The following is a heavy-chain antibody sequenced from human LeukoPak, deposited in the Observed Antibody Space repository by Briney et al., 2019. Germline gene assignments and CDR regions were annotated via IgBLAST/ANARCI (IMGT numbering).Heavy chain of an antibody. Sequence: SETLSLTCTVSGGSINTPNYYWSWIRQPPGKGLEWIGEINHSGSTNYNPSLKSRVTISVDTSKNQFSLKLSSVTAADTAVYYCARGGSGSISDYWGQGTLVTVSS. CDR1: GGSINTPNYY. CDR3: ARGGSGSISDY. V-gene: IGHV4-39*07. CDR2: INHSGST. J-gene: IGHJ4*02.